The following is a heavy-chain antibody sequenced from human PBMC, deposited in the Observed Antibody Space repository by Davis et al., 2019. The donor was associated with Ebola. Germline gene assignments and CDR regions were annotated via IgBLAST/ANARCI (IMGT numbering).Heavy chain of an antibody. CDR2: ISPYNANT. CDR1: GYIFINYG. D-gene: IGHD6-25*01. Sequence: AASVKVSCKASGYIFINYGINWVRQAPGRGLEWMGWISPYNANTNYGQKVQGRVTMITDTSTSTAYMELRSLTSDDTAIYYCARVPGSNGLNYYFDYWGQGTLVTVSS. CDR3: ARVPGSNGLNYYFDY. J-gene: IGHJ4*02. V-gene: IGHV1-18*01.